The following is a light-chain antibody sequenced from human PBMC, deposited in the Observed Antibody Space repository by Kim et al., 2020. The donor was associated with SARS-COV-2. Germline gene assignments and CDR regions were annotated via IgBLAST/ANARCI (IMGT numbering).Light chain of an antibody. CDR3: QTWGTGHVV. V-gene: IGLV4-69*01. CDR2: LNSDGSH. CDR1: SGHSSYA. J-gene: IGLJ2*01. Sequence: QLVLTQSPSASASLGASVKLTCTLSSGHSSYAIAWHQQQPEKGPRYLMKLNSDGSHSKGDGIPDRFSGSSSGAERYLTISSLQSEDEADYYCQTWGTGHVVFGGGTQLT.